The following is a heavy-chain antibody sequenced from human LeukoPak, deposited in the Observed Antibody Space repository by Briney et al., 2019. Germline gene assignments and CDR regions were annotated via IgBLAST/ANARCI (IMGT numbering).Heavy chain of an antibody. Sequence: HPGGSLRLSCAASGFIVSSNYMSWVRQAPGKGLEWVSVVYSGGSTYYADSVKGRFTISRDNSKNTLYLQMNSLRAEDTAVYYCARDTAADGYFDYWGQGTLVTVSS. V-gene: IGHV3-53*01. CDR1: GFIVSSNY. CDR3: ARDTAADGYFDY. D-gene: IGHD6-13*01. CDR2: VYSGGST. J-gene: IGHJ4*02.